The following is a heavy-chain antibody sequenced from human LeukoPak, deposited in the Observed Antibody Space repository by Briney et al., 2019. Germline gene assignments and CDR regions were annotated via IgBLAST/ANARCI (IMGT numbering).Heavy chain of an antibody. D-gene: IGHD1-26*01. CDR3: ARGEAGRDFDY. CDR1: GFTFSSYW. V-gene: IGHV3-74*01. CDR2: INSDGSST. J-gene: IGHJ4*02. Sequence: GGSLRLSCAASGFTFSSYWMPWVRQAPGKGLVWVSRINSDGSSTSYADSVKGRFTISRDNAKNTLYLQMNSLRAEDTAVYYCARGEAGRDFDYWGQGTLVTVSS.